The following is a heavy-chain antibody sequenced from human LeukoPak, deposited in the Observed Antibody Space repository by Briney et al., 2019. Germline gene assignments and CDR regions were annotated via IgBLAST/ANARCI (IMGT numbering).Heavy chain of an antibody. J-gene: IGHJ6*02. CDR3: AREIAVAAPHYYGMDV. CDR2: IRTHNGET. CDR1: GYTFTSYG. V-gene: IGHV1-18*01. Sequence: GASVKVSCKASGYTFTSYGISWVRRAPGQGLEWMGWIRTHNGETSYAQRLQDRVTMTTDTSTNTAYMVLSSLRSDDTAVYYCAREIAVAAPHYYGMDVWGQGTTVTVSS. D-gene: IGHD6-19*01.